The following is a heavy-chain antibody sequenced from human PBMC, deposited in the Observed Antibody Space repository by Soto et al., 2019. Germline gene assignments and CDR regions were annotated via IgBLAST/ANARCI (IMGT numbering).Heavy chain of an antibody. CDR3: VRSLSARPPYGIDV. CDR1: GGSFSGYY. CDR2: INHSGST. Sequence: PSETLSLTCAVYGGSFSGYYWSWIRQPPGKGLEWIGEINHSGSTNYNPSLKSRVTISVDTSKNQFSLKLSSVTAADTAVYYCVRSLSARPPYGIDVWGQGNTVTVSS. D-gene: IGHD6-6*01. V-gene: IGHV4-34*01. J-gene: IGHJ6*02.